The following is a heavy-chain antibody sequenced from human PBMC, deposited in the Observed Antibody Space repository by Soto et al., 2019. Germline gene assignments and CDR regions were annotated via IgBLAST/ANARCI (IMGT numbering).Heavy chain of an antibody. J-gene: IGHJ3*02. CDR2: VTGSGVTT. V-gene: IGHV3-23*01. Sequence: PXGSLRLSCSVSGYSFDTSVVNWVRQAPGKGLEWVSAVTGSGVTTWYAESIKGRFTISRDNSKNTVFLQMNSLTAEDTALYYCTKSQSGSYFAAFDIWGQGKMVTVSS. CDR3: TKSQSGSYFAAFDI. D-gene: IGHD1-26*01. CDR1: GYSFDTSV.